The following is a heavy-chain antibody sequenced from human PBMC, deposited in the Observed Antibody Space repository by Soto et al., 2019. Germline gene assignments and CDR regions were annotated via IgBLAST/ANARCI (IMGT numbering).Heavy chain of an antibody. CDR1: GFTFSSYA. D-gene: IGHD2-2*01. CDR2: ISGSGANT. V-gene: IGHV3-23*01. J-gene: IGHJ4*02. CDR3: ARDWRYCISTNCSHPFDY. Sequence: GSLRLSCAASGFTFSSYAMNWVRQAPGKGLEWVSSISGSGANTYYADSVKGRFTISRDNSKNTLYLQMNSLRAEDTALFYFARDWRYCISTNCSHPFDYWGQGTLVTVSS.